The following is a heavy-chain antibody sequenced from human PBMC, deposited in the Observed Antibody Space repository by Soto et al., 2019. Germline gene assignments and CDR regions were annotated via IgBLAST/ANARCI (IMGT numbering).Heavy chain of an antibody. J-gene: IGHJ4*02. Sequence: ASVKVSCKASGYTFTSYAMHWVCQAPGQRLEWMGWINAGNGNTKYSQKFQGRVTITRDTSASTAYMELSSLRSEDTAVYYCARSIVVVTALDYWGQGTLVTSPQ. CDR2: INAGNGNT. CDR1: GYTFTSYA. V-gene: IGHV1-3*01. CDR3: ARSIVVVTALDY. D-gene: IGHD2-21*02.